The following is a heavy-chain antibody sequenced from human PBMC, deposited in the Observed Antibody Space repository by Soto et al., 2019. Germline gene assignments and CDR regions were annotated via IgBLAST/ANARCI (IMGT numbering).Heavy chain of an antibody. CDR3: ARHYHGFDY. D-gene: IGHD2-2*01. Sequence: GESLKISCKDSGDSFTTNWIAWVRQMPGKGLEWMAVIYSGDSTTRYSPSFQGQVTISVDKSINTAYLQWSSLKASDTATYYCARHYHGFDYWGQGTLVTV. CDR1: GDSFTTNW. J-gene: IGHJ4*02. V-gene: IGHV5-51*01. CDR2: IYSGDSTT.